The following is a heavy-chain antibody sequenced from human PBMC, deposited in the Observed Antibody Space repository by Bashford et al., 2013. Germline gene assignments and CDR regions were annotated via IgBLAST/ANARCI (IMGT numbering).Heavy chain of an antibody. D-gene: IGHD3-10*01. Sequence: GGSLRLSCAASEFTFTTYNMNWVRQAPGKGLEWVSSISSSSTIYYADSVKGRFTISRDNVKNSLYLQMNSLRAEDTAVYYCARRGGLWFGDYWGQGTLVTVSS. CDR1: EFTFTTYN. CDR3: ARRGGLWFGDY. V-gene: IGHV3-69-1*01. J-gene: IGHJ4*02. CDR2: ISSSSTI.